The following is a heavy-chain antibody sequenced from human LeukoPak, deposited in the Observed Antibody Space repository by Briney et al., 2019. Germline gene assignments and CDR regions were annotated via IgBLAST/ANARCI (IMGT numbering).Heavy chain of an antibody. CDR1: GFTFSSYT. CDR2: ISGSGGST. Sequence: GGSLRLSCAASGFTFSSYTMRWVRQAPGKGLEWVSAISGSGGSTYYADSVKGRFTISRDNSKNTLYLQMNSLRAEDTAVYYCAKAEGMTTVKIFGYWGQGTLVTVSS. V-gene: IGHV3-23*01. CDR3: AKAEGMTTVKIFGY. D-gene: IGHD4-17*01. J-gene: IGHJ4*02.